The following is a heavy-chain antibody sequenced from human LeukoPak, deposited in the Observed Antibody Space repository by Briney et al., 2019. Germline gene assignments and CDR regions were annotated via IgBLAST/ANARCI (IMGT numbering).Heavy chain of an antibody. CDR2: ITNNGTTI. CDR1: GFTFSSYA. Sequence: GGSLGLSCAASGFTFSSYAMNWVRQAPGKGLEWVSYITNNGTTIYYADSVKGRFTISRDNAENSLYLQMNSLRAEDTAIYYCARDQWLAYYYHGMDVWGQGTTVTVSS. D-gene: IGHD6-19*01. V-gene: IGHV3-48*03. J-gene: IGHJ6*02. CDR3: ARDQWLAYYYHGMDV.